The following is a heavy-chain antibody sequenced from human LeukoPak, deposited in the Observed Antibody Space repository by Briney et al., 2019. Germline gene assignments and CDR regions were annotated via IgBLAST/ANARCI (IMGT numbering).Heavy chain of an antibody. J-gene: IGHJ6*02. V-gene: IGHV3-53*01. CDR1: GFTFSSNY. D-gene: IGHD3-3*01. Sequence: GGSLRLSCAASGFTFSSNYMSWVRQAPGKGLEWVSVIYSGGSTYYADSVKGRFTISRDNSKNTLYLQMNSLRAEDTAVYYCAGEHYDFWSGSSYYYYYYGMDVWGQGTTVTVSS. CDR3: AGEHYDFWSGSSYYYYYYGMDV. CDR2: IYSGGST.